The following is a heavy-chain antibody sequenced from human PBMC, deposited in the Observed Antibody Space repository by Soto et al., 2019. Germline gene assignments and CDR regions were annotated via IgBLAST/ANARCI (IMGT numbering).Heavy chain of an antibody. Sequence: EEQLLESGGGLVQPGGSVRLSCAGSGFTFSSYAMSWVRQAPGKGLEWVSGISFGGDSTYYADSVKGRFTVSRDNSMNTLYLQMNSLRAEDSALYYCAKDLVSSWPANAFDIWGHGTMVTVSS. CDR1: GFTFSSYA. J-gene: IGHJ3*02. CDR3: AKDLVSSWPANAFDI. D-gene: IGHD5-12*01. CDR2: ISFGGDST. V-gene: IGHV3-23*01.